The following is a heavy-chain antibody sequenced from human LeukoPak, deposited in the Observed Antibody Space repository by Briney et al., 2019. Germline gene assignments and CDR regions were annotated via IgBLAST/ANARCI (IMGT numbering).Heavy chain of an antibody. D-gene: IGHD3-16*01. CDR2: INPDGSQR. V-gene: IGHV3-7*01. Sequence: PGGSLRLSCAASGFTFSLYWMTWVRQSPGKGLEWVADINPDGSQRYSVDSVKGRFTISRDNAENSPFLHLSSLRVDDTATYYCVRQMIRFWFDPWGQGTRVTVSS. J-gene: IGHJ5*02. CDR3: VRQMIRFWFDP. CDR1: GFTFSLYW.